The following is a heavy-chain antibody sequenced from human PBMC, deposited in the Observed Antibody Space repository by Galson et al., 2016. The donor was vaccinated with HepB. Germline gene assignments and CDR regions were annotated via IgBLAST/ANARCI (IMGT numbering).Heavy chain of an antibody. CDR2: ISDDGSSK. Sequence: SLRLSCAASGFTFRYFSIHWVRQAPGKGLEWVTIISDDGSSKYYADSVKGRFTISRDNSKNTVNLQMNNLRTEDTAVYYRARGGTGRLAYYYYGMDVWGPWTAVTVSS. J-gene: IGHJ6*02. D-gene: IGHD1-1*01. CDR1: GFTFRYFS. V-gene: IGHV3-30*04. CDR3: ARGGTGRLAYYYYGMDV.